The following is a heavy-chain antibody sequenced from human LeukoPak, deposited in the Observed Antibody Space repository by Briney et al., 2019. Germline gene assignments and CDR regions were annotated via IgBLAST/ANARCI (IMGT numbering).Heavy chain of an antibody. D-gene: IGHD3-3*01. Sequence: KPSETLSLTCSGSGGSLSSYYWSWIRQPPGKGREWIGRIYTTGNTDYNPSLKSRVTMSVDTSKNQFSLNLSSVTAADTAVYYCARDARGWSGFDYWGQGTLVTVSS. CDR2: IYTTGNT. V-gene: IGHV4-4*07. CDR1: GGSLSSYY. CDR3: ARDARGWSGFDY. J-gene: IGHJ4*02.